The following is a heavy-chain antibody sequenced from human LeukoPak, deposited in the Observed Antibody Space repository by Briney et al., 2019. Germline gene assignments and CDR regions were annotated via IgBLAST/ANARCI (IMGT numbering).Heavy chain of an antibody. CDR3: ACSIVVVPAATPIHGAFDI. V-gene: IGHV1-69*05. J-gene: IGHJ3*02. CDR1: GGTFSSYA. CDR2: IVPIFGTA. Sequence: GASVKVSCKASGGTFSSYAISWVRQAPGQGLEWMGGIVPIFGTANYAQKFQGRVTITTDESTSTAYMELSSLRSEDTAVYYCACSIVVVPAATPIHGAFDIWGQGTMVTVSS. D-gene: IGHD2-2*02.